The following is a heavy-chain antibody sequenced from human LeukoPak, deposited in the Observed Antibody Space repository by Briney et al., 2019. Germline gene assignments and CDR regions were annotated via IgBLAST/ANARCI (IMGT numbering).Heavy chain of an antibody. CDR1: GGSFGGYY. CDR2: INHSGST. J-gene: IGHJ4*02. V-gene: IGHV4-34*01. Sequence: SETLSLTCAVYGGSFGGYYWSWIRQPPGKGLEWIGEINHSGSTNYNPSLKSRVTISVDTSKNQFSLKLSSVTAADTAVYYCARGEGSHYDYVYWGQGTLVSVSS. CDR3: ARGEGSHYDYVY. D-gene: IGHD5-12*01.